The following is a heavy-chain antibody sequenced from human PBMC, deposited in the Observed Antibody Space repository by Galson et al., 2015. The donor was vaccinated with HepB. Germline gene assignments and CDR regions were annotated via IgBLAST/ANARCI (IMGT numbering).Heavy chain of an antibody. CDR2: ISSRNIYI. CDR1: GFTFSDYT. V-gene: IGHV3-21*01. J-gene: IGHJ4*02. Sequence: SLRLSCAGSGFTFSDYTMNWVRLAPGRGLEWVSSISSRNIYIFYGDSMKGRFTISRDNTKNSLYLQMNGLRAEDTAVYYCARGRGSCTSSRCTQNFDYWGQGTLVTVSA. CDR3: ARGRGSCTSSRCTQNFDY. D-gene: IGHD2-2*01.